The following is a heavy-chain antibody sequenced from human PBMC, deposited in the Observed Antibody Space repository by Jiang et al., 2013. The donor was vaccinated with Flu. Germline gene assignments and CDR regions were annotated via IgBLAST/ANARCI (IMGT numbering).Heavy chain of an antibody. Sequence: VQLLESGGGVVQPGRSLRLSCAASGFTFSSYGMHWVRQAPGKGLEWVAVISYDGSNKYYADSVKGRFTISRDNSKNTLYLQMNSLRAEDTAVYYCAKDRSLIVGGGDDFDYWGRGTLVTVSS. CDR1: GFTFSSYG. J-gene: IGHJ4*02. V-gene: IGHV3-30*18. CDR2: ISYDGSNK. D-gene: IGHD1-26*01. CDR3: AKDRSLIVGGGDDFDY.